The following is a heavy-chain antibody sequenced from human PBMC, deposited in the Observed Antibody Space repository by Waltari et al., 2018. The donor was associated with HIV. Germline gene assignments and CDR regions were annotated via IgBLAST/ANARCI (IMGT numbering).Heavy chain of an antibody. CDR3: ARAQENSGGLAFQL. J-gene: IGHJ1*01. CDR1: GYAIRSGFY. D-gene: IGHD2-15*01. CDR2: MFHSGST. Sequence: QVQLQESGPELVRPSETLSLTCTVSGYAIRSGFYWAWLRRPRGKGLEWIGSMFHSGSTYYNPSLKSRVSMSIDVTKNRMSLNLKSVTATDTALYYCARAQENSGGLAFQLWGLGTLVTVSS. V-gene: IGHV4-38-2*02.